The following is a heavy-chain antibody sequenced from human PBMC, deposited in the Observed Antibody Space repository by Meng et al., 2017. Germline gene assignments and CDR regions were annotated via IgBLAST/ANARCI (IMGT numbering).Heavy chain of an antibody. D-gene: IGHD5-12*01. J-gene: IGHJ4*02. CDR2: INEFGST. CDR3: ARQRGPDF. V-gene: IGHV4-34*01. Sequence: LTQAGAGLLRLCEPLALTCAFYGGSFSGYYWNWIRQPPGKGLEWIGEINEFGSTNYNPSLKSRVTILVDTSKNQFSLKLRSVTAADTAVYYCARQRGPDFWGQGSLVTVSS. CDR1: GGSFSGYY.